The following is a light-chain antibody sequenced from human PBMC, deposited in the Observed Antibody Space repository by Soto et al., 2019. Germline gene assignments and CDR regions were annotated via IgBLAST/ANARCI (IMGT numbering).Light chain of an antibody. Sequence: EIVLTQSPATLSLSPGERAALSCRASQSVSSYLAWYQQKPGQAPRLLIYDASKRAPGIPARFTGSGSGTDFTLTISSLEPEDFAVYFCQQRSNWPSTFGGATKVEI. CDR1: QSVSSY. J-gene: IGKJ4*01. V-gene: IGKV3-11*01. CDR2: DAS. CDR3: QQRSNWPST.